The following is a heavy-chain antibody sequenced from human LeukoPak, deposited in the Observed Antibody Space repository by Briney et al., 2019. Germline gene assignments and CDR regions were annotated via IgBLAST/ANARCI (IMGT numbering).Heavy chain of an antibody. CDR2: IWYDGSNK. CDR1: GFTFSSYG. V-gene: IGHV3-33*01. Sequence: GGSLRLSCAASGFTFSSYGMHWVRQAPGKGLEWVAVIWYDGSNKYYADSVKGRFTISRDNSKNTLYLQMNSLRAEDTAVYYCARSKRQGIVGATDIGDYWGQGTLVTVSS. CDR3: ARSKRQGIVGATDIGDY. D-gene: IGHD1-26*01. J-gene: IGHJ4*02.